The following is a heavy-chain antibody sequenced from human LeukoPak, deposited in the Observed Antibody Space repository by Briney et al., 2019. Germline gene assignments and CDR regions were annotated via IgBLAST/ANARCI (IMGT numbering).Heavy chain of an antibody. J-gene: IGHJ6*02. D-gene: IGHD3-22*01. CDR1: GFTFSSYG. CDR2: IWYDGSNK. CDR3: AKGATMIVRGGMDV. Sequence: GGSLRLSCAASGFTFSSYGMHWVRQAPGKGLEWVAVIWYDGSNKYYADSVKGRFTISRDNSKNTLYLQMNSLRAEDTAVYYCAKGATMIVRGGMDVWGQGTTVTVSS. V-gene: IGHV3-30*02.